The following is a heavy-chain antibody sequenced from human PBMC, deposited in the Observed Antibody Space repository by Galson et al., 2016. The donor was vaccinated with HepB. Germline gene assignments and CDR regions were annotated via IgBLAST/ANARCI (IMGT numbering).Heavy chain of an antibody. D-gene: IGHD2-8*01. CDR1: GFTFSSYA. CDR3: ARAYAPYISRLYFPQFDD. V-gene: IGHV3-33*01. CDR2: IWFDGSDT. J-gene: IGHJ4*02. Sequence: SLRLSCAASGFTFSSYAMHWVRQAPGKGLEWVALIWFDGSDTHHADSVKGRFTISRDNSKNTLYLQMDSLRAEDTALYYCARAYAPYISRLYFPQFDDWGQGTLVTVSS.